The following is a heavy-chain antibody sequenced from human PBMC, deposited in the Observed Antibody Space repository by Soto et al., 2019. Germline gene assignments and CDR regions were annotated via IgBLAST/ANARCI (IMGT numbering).Heavy chain of an antibody. CDR2: IYYSGST. Sequence: LETLCLTCAVYGGSFGGYDGSWIRQPPGKGLEWIGSIYYSGSTYYNPSLKSRVTISVDTSKNQFSLKLSSVTAADTAVYYCARHGSITMVRGVIPRLYYYYGMDVWGQGTTVTVSS. J-gene: IGHJ6*02. D-gene: IGHD3-10*01. CDR3: ARHGSITMVRGVIPRLYYYYGMDV. CDR1: GGSFGGYD. V-gene: IGHV4-34*01.